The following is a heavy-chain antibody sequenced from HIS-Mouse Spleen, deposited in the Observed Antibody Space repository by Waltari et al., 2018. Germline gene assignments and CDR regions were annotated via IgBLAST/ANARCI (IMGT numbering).Heavy chain of an antibody. V-gene: IGHV3-66*01. CDR3: ARSNWYFDY. J-gene: IGHJ4*02. CDR2: IYSGGST. D-gene: IGHD7-27*01. Sequence: EVQLVESGGGLVQPWGTLRVSCAASGFTLSSNYMSWVRQDPGKGLEWVSVIYSGGSTYYADSVKGRFTISRDNSKNTLYLQLNSLRAEDTAVYYCARSNWYFDYWGQGTLVTVSS. CDR1: GFTLSSNY.